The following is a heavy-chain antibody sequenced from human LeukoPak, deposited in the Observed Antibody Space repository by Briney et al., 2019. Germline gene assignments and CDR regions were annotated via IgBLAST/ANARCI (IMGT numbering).Heavy chain of an antibody. J-gene: IGHJ4*02. CDR2: VDPDGTTT. CDR1: GFTLSNYW. CDR3: AKSYGDYLGYFDS. Sequence: GGSLRLSCAAPGFTLSNYWMHWVRQAPGEGLVWVSRVDPDGTTTNYADSVKGRFTISRDKSKNTLFLQMNSLRAEDTAVYYCAKSYGDYLGYFDSWGQGTLVTVSS. V-gene: IGHV3-74*01. D-gene: IGHD4-17*01.